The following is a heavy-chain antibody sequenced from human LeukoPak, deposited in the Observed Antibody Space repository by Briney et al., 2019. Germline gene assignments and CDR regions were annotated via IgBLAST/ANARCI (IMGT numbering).Heavy chain of an antibody. CDR3: AHLVWEYVGGLDV. D-gene: IGHD3/OR15-3a*01. V-gene: IGHV3-23*05. Sequence: GSLRLSCAASGFIFRNYGMNWVRQAPGNGLEWVSGIYTNGNTRYADSVRGRFTISRDNSKNTLYLQMHSVRVDDTAVYYCAHLVWEYVGGLDVWGQGTTVTVSS. CDR1: GFIFRNYG. CDR2: IYTNGNT. J-gene: IGHJ6*02.